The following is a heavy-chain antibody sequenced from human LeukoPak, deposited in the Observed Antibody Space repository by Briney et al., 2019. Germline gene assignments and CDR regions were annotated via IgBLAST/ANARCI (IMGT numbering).Heavy chain of an antibody. CDR1: GVSISGYY. CDR3: ARHPSNEYGALNLDY. CDR2: IYDSGST. V-gene: IGHV4-59*08. D-gene: IGHD4/OR15-4a*01. Sequence: SETLSLTCTVSGVSISGYYWSWVRQAPGKRLEWIGYIYDSGSTNYNPSLKGRATISLHTSKNQFSLQLSSVTAADAAVYYCARHPSNEYGALNLDYWGQGTLVTVSS. J-gene: IGHJ4*02.